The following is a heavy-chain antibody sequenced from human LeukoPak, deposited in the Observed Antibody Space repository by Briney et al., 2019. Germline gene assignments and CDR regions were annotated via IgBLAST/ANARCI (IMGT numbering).Heavy chain of an antibody. D-gene: IGHD3-10*01. Sequence: PSETLSLTCTVSGASISSVDYSWSWIRQPPGKGLEWIGYIYHSGSTLYNPSLKSRVTISLDRSKNQFSLKLTSVTAADTAVYYCAGDYGSGSYRFDYWGQGTLVTVSS. CDR1: GASISSVDYS. J-gene: IGHJ4*02. CDR2: IYHSGST. V-gene: IGHV4-30-2*01. CDR3: AGDYGSGSYRFDY.